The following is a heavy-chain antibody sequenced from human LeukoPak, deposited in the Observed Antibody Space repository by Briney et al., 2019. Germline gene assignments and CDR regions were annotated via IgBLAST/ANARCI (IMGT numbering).Heavy chain of an antibody. D-gene: IGHD2/OR15-2a*01. CDR1: GFTVSTNY. CDR3: ARYNSYSKSPDH. CDR2: IKQDGSEK. V-gene: IGHV3-7*01. J-gene: IGHJ5*02. Sequence: GGSLRLSCAASGFTVSTNYMSWVRQAPGKGLEWVANIKQDGSEKYYVDSVKGRFTISRDNAKNSVFLQMNSLRAEDTAVYYCARYNSYSKSPDHWGQGTLVTVSS.